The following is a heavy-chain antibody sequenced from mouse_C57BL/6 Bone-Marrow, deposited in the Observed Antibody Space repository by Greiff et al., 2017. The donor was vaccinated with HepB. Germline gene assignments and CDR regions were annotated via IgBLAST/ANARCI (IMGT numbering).Heavy chain of an antibody. V-gene: IGHV1-80*01. D-gene: IGHD1-1*01. CDR2: IYPGDGDT. CDR3: ARAPSTVVATRGLAY. Sequence: QVHVKQSGAELVKPGASVKISCKASGYAFSSYWMNWVKQRPGKGLEWIGQIYPGDGDTNYNGKFKGKATLTADKSSSTAYMQLSSLTSEDSAVYFCARAPSTVVATRGLAYWGQGTTLTVSS. CDR1: GYAFSSYW. J-gene: IGHJ2*01.